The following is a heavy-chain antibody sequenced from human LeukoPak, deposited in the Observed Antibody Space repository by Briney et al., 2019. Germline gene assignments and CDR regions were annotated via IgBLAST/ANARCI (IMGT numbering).Heavy chain of an antibody. CDR1: GYTFTSYY. CDR3: ARGVKPPPRDFWSAPRSGIDWFDP. Sequence: GASVKVSCKASGYTFTSYYMHWVRQAPGQGLERMGIINPSGGSTSYAQKFQGRVTMTRDTSTSTVYMELSSLRSEDTAVYYCARGVKPPPRDFWSAPRSGIDWFDPWGQGTLVTVSS. V-gene: IGHV1-46*01. CDR2: INPSGGST. J-gene: IGHJ5*02. D-gene: IGHD3-3*01.